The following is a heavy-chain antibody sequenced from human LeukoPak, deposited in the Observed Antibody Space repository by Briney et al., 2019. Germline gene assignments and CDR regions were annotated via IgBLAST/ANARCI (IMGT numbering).Heavy chain of an antibody. D-gene: IGHD3-22*01. CDR1: GYTFTSYY. V-gene: IGHV1-46*01. CDR3: ARGRNYYDSSRYYYEGDAFDI. CDR2: INPSGGST. J-gene: IGHJ3*02. Sequence: ASVKVSCKASGYTFTSYYIHWVRQAPGQGLEWMGIINPSGGSTSYAQKFQGRVTMTRDMSTSTVYMDLSSLRSEDTAVYYCARGRNYYDSSRYYYEGDAFDIWGQGTMVTVSS.